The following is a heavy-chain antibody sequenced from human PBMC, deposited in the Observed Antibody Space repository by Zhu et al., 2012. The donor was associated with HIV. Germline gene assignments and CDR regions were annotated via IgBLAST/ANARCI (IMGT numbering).Heavy chain of an antibody. CDR3: ARGQDVSYCGSDCYSNWFDP. J-gene: IGHJ5*02. CDR1: GYSISSGYY. V-gene: IGHV4-38-2*01. CDR2: IYHSGNT. D-gene: IGHD2-21*02. Sequence: QVQLQESGPGLVKPSETLSLTCAVSGYSISSGYYWGWIRQPPGKGLEWIASIYHSGNTFYNPSLKSRVTMSVDASENQFSLKLSSVTAADTAVYYCARGQDVSYCGSDCYSNWFDPWGQGTPVTVSS.